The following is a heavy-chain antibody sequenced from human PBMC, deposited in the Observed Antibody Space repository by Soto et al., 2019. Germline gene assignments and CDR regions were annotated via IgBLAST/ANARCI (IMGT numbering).Heavy chain of an antibody. CDR2: ISYDGSNK. V-gene: IGHV3-30*18. Sequence: PGGSLRLSCAASGFTFCSYGMHWVRQAPGKGLEWVAVISYDGSNKYYADSVKGRFTISRDNSKNTLYLQMNSLRAEDTGVYYCAKASPPNDSSGYSLYWGQGTLVTVSS. J-gene: IGHJ4*02. CDR1: GFTFCSYG. CDR3: AKASPPNDSSGYSLY. D-gene: IGHD3-22*01.